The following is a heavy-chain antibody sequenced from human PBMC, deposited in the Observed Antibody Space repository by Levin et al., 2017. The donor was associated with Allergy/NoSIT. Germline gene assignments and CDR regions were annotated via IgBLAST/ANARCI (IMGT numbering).Heavy chain of an antibody. Sequence: GESLKISCAASGFSFITYGMNWVRQAPGKGLEWVSSISSSSDYIYYADSVKGRFTISRDNAKNSLFLQMSSLRAEDTAIYYCARDAAPCSGINCYRWFDFWGRGTLVTVSS. J-gene: IGHJ5*01. CDR2: ISSSSDYI. CDR1: GFSFITYG. D-gene: IGHD2-15*01. V-gene: IGHV3-21*01. CDR3: ARDAAPCSGINCYRWFDF.